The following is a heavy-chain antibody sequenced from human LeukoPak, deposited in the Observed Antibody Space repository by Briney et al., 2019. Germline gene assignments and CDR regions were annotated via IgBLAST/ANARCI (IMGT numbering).Heavy chain of an antibody. Sequence: SETLSLTCAVYGGSFGGYYWSWIRQPPGKGLEWIGEINHSGSTNYNPSLKSRVTISVDTSKNQFSLKLSSVTAADTAVYYCARDALMAGYCSGGSCKAYWGQGTLVTVSS. CDR2: INHSGST. D-gene: IGHD2-15*01. CDR1: GGSFGGYY. V-gene: IGHV4-34*01. CDR3: ARDALMAGYCSGGSCKAY. J-gene: IGHJ4*02.